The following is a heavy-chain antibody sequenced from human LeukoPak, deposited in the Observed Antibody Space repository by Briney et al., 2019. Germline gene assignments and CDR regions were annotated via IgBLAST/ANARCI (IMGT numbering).Heavy chain of an antibody. Sequence: SETLSLTCTVSGGSISSSSYYWSWIRQPAGKGPEWIGRIDTSGTTSYNPSLKSRVTISVDTSKNQFSLKLRSVTAADTAVYYCARDGSGLWFDPWGQGTLVTVSS. CDR1: GGSISSSSYY. J-gene: IGHJ5*02. CDR3: ARDGSGLWFDP. CDR2: IDTSGTT. V-gene: IGHV4-61*02.